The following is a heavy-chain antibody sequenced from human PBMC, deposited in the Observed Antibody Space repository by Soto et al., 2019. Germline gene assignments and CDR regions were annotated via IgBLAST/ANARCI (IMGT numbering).Heavy chain of an antibody. CDR3: ARDVDYGDYSTGGWFDP. CDR1: GGSISSYY. J-gene: IGHJ5*02. D-gene: IGHD4-17*01. V-gene: IGHV4-59*01. Sequence: SETLSLTCTVSGGSISSYYWSWIRQPPGEGLEWIGYIYYSGSTNYNPSLKSRVTISVDTSKDQFSLKLSSVTAADTAVYYCARDVDYGDYSTGGWFDPWGQGTLVTVSS. CDR2: IYYSGST.